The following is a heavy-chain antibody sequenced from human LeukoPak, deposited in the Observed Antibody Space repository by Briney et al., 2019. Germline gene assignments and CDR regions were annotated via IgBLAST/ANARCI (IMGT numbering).Heavy chain of an antibody. D-gene: IGHD6-13*01. J-gene: IGHJ4*02. CDR2: VYTSGST. V-gene: IGHV4-61*02. CDR1: GASISSGSYY. CDR3: ARESEYSSSWLDY. Sequence: SQTLSLTCTVSGASISSGSYYWSWIRQPAGKGLEWIGRVYTSGSTNYNPSLKSRVTISVDTSKNQFSLKLSSVTAADTAVYYCARESEYSSSWLDYWGQGTLVTVSS.